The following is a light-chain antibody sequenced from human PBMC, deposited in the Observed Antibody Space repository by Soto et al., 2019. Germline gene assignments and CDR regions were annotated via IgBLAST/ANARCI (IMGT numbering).Light chain of an antibody. CDR1: QIVTSNY. Sequence: EIVLTQSPGTLSSSPGERATLSCRASQIVTSNYLAWYQQKRGQAPRLLIWGASIRATDLPDRFSGGVSGTDFTLTISRLEAEDFAVYYFHQYGSSPGTFGQGTKVDIK. J-gene: IGKJ1*01. CDR3: HQYGSSPGT. CDR2: GAS. V-gene: IGKV3-20*01.